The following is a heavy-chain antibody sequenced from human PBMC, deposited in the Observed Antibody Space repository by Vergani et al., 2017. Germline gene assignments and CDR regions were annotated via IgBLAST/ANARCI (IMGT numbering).Heavy chain of an antibody. CDR1: GYTFTSYY. Sequence: QVQLVQSGAEVKKPGASVKVSCKASGYTFTSYYMHWVRQAPGQGLEWMGIINPSGSSTSYAQKFQGRVTMTRDTSTSIVYMELSSLRSEDTAVYYCARRYMVRGVNYYYYYYMDVWGKGTTVTVSS. D-gene: IGHD3-10*01. J-gene: IGHJ6*03. CDR3: ARRYMVRGVNYYYYYYMDV. CDR2: INPSGSST. V-gene: IGHV1-46*01.